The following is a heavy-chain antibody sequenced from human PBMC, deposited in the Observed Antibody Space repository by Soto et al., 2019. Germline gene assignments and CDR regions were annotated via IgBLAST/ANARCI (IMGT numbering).Heavy chain of an antibody. V-gene: IGHV1-18*01. CDR1: GYTFTSYG. Sequence: QVQLVQSGAEVKKPGASVKVSCKASGYTFTSYGISWVRQAPGQGLEWMGWISAYNGNTNYAQKHQGRDTMTTDTSTSTDYMELRSLRSDDTAVYYCARMYYDYIWGSYRYPTLYCYMDVWGKGTTVTVSS. CDR3: ARMYYDYIWGSYRYPTLYCYMDV. CDR2: ISAYNGNT. J-gene: IGHJ6*03. D-gene: IGHD3-16*02.